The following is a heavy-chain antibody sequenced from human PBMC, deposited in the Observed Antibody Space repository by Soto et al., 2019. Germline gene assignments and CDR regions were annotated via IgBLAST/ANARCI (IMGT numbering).Heavy chain of an antibody. V-gene: IGHV4-34*01. D-gene: IGHD4-17*01. CDR3: ARGLKRDIFTVTKSLDI. Sequence: QVQLQQWGAGLLKPSATLSLTCAVYGGSFSGYYWCWIRKPPGKGLEWLGESNHSGSTNYNPSLKRCVTIRVDTTKKLFLLKLSSVVAADTVVYYWARGLKRDIFTVTKSLDIWGQGTMVTVSS. CDR2: SNHSGST. CDR1: GGSFSGYY. J-gene: IGHJ3*02.